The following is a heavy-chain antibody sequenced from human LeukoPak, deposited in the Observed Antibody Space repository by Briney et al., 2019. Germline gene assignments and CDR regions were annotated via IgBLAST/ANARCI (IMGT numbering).Heavy chain of an antibody. CDR3: ARDRINLFDY. J-gene: IGHJ4*02. CDR1: GFIFNTHG. CDR2: IWFDGSKK. Sequence: GGSLRLSCVASGFIFNTHGMHWVRQAPGKGLEWVAVIWFDGSKKYYADSVKGRFTISRDDPKNTLYLQMNSLRAEDTAVYFCARDRINLFDYWGQGALVTVSS. D-gene: IGHD1-14*01. V-gene: IGHV3-33*01.